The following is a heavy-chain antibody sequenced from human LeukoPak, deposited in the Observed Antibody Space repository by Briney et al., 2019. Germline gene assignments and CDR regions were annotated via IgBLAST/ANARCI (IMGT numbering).Heavy chain of an antibody. V-gene: IGHV3-23*01. Sequence: GGSLRLSCAASGFTFSSYAMSWVRQAPGKGLEWVSAISGSGGSTYYADSVKGRFTSSRDNSKDTLYLQMNSLRAEDTALYYCANLRGSGEFDYWGQGTLVTVSS. CDR1: GFTFSSYA. CDR2: ISGSGGST. CDR3: ANLRGSGEFDY. J-gene: IGHJ4*02. D-gene: IGHD3-10*01.